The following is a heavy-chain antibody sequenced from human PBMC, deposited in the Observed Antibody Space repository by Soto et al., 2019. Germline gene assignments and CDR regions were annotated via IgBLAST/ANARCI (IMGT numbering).Heavy chain of an antibody. J-gene: IGHJ4*02. CDR3: ARDLLAGDF. D-gene: IGHD3-10*01. CDR1: GYTFTNYY. Sequence: QVQLVQSGAEVKKPGASVKVSCRASGYTFTNYYIHWVRQAPGQGLEWMAIINPMSGSTNYAQNFQGRVTLTMVTSTTTVYMDLCSLRFEDTAVYFCARDLLAGDFWGQGTLVTVSS. V-gene: IGHV1-46*01. CDR2: INPMSGST.